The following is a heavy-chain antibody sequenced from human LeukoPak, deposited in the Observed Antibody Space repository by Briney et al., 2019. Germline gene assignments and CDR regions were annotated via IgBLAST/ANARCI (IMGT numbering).Heavy chain of an antibody. Sequence: SETLYLTCTVSGGSISSTSYYWGWIRQPPGRGLEWIGDIYYSGTSDYNSSLKSRVTISVDTSKNQFSLKLSSLTAADTAVYYCASGRRNGYLYWDYWGQGTLVTVSS. D-gene: IGHD5-24*01. CDR3: ASGRRNGYLYWDY. CDR1: GGSISSTSYY. V-gene: IGHV4-39*07. CDR2: IYYSGTS. J-gene: IGHJ4*02.